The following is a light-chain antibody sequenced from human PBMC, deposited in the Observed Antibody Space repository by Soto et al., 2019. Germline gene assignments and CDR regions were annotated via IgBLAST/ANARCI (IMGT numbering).Light chain of an antibody. Sequence: QSVLSQPPSVSAAPGQKVTISCSASNSGIGNNFVSWYQHLPGAAPKLLIFENDKRPSGIPDRFSGSRSATSATLDITGLQTGDEADYYCGTWHNILSAYVIGTGTRSPS. CDR3: GTWHNILSAYV. CDR1: NSGIGNNF. V-gene: IGLV1-51*01. J-gene: IGLJ1*01. CDR2: END.